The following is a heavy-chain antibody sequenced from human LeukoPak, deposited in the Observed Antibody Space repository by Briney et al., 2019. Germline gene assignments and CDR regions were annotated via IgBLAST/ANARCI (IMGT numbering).Heavy chain of an antibody. J-gene: IGHJ4*02. CDR3: ARDSNSRRFGY. CDR2: FSNGAT. V-gene: IGHV4-38-2*02. D-gene: IGHD4-11*01. CDR1: GASISSRNY. Sequence: NPSETLSLTCAVSGASISSRNYWGWIRQPPGKGLEWIGTFSNGATYCTPSLKSRVTISIDTSRNEFSLKLSSVTAADTAVYYCARDSNSRRFGYWGQGTLVAVSS.